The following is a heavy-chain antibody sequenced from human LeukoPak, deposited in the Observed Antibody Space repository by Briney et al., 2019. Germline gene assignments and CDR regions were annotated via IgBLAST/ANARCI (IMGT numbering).Heavy chain of an antibody. Sequence: GGSLRLSCVASGFTFTNYAMTWVRQAPGKGLEWLSGIRGSGGATYYTDSVRGQFTISRDNSKNTLYLQMNSLRAEDTAVYYCAREGGSWVIDYWGQGTLVTVSS. CDR3: AREGGSWVIDY. V-gene: IGHV3-23*01. D-gene: IGHD6-13*01. J-gene: IGHJ4*02. CDR2: IRGSGGAT. CDR1: GFTFTNYA.